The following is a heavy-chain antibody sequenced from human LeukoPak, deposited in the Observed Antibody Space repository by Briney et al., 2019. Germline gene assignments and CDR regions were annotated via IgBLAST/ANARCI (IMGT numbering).Heavy chain of an antibody. Sequence: PSETLSLTCTVSGGSISSGDYYWSWIRQPPGKGLEWIGYIYYSGSTYYNPSLKSRVTISVDTSKNQFSLKLSSVTAADTAVHYCAKSRTSLWGLPPFDYWGQGTLVTVSS. D-gene: IGHD1-26*01. CDR1: GGSISSGDYY. CDR2: IYYSGST. CDR3: AKSRTSLWGLPPFDY. V-gene: IGHV4-30-4*01. J-gene: IGHJ4*02.